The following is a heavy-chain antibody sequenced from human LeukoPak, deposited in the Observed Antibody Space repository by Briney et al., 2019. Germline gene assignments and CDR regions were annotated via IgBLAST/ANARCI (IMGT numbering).Heavy chain of an antibody. D-gene: IGHD1-1*01. CDR2: ISAYNGNT. J-gene: IGHJ5*02. Sequence: ASVKVSCKASGYTFTSYGISWVRQAPGQGLEWMGWISAYNGNTNYAQKLQGRVTMTRNTSISTAYMELSSLRSEDTAVYYCAREATGTTRGNWFDPWGQGTLITVSS. CDR3: AREATGTTRGNWFDP. CDR1: GYTFTSYG. V-gene: IGHV1-18*01.